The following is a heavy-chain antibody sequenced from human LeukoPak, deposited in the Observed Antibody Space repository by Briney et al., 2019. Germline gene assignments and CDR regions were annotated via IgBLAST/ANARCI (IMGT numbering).Heavy chain of an antibody. Sequence: SVKVSCKASGCTFSSYAISWVRQAPGQGLEWMGRIIPILGIANYAQKFQGRVTITADKSTSTAYMELSSLRSEDTAVYYCARDWAGSYYDYWGQGTLVTVSS. J-gene: IGHJ4*02. CDR1: GCTFSSYA. D-gene: IGHD1-26*01. V-gene: IGHV1-69*04. CDR3: ARDWAGSYYDY. CDR2: IIPILGIA.